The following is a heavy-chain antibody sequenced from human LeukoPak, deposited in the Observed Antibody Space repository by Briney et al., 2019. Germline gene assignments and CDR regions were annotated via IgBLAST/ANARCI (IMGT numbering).Heavy chain of an antibody. Sequence: SETLSLTCTVSGGSISSYYWSWIRQPPGKRLEWIGYIYYSRSTDYNPSLKSRVTISVDTSKNQFSLKLSSVTAADTAVYYCTRHLDYYGSGSYEYWGQGTLVTVST. J-gene: IGHJ4*02. CDR2: IYYSRST. V-gene: IGHV4-59*08. CDR1: GGSISSYY. CDR3: TRHLDYYGSGSYEY. D-gene: IGHD3-10*01.